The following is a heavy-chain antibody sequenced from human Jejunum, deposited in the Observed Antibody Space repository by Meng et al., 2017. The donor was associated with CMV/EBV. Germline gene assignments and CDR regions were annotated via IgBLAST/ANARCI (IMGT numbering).Heavy chain of an antibody. CDR3: ARGPGASTREGFDY. J-gene: IGHJ4*02. CDR2: FYSSDTY. D-gene: IGHD1-26*01. CDR1: GGSISNHY. V-gene: IGHV4-4*07. Sequence: QVQMQGSGPGVVKHSETLSLTCTVSGGSISNHYWSWIRQSAGKGLEWIGRFYSSDTYNYHPSLNSRLAMSLDTSKNQFSLNLSSVTAADTAIYYCARGPGASTREGFDYWGLGTLVTVSS.